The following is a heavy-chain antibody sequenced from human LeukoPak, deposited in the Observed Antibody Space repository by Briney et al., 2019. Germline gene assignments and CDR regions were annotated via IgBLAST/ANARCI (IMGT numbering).Heavy chain of an antibody. CDR3: AKDLIDWSPDAFDI. CDR1: GFTFSTYW. D-gene: IGHD3-9*01. CDR2: IKQDGSEK. V-gene: IGHV3-7*03. Sequence: PGGSLRLACAASGFTFSTYWMSSGRQAPGKGLELVANIKQDGSEKDYVDSVKGRFTISRDNAENSLYLQMNSLRAEDTAVYYCAKDLIDWSPDAFDIWGQGTMVTVSS. J-gene: IGHJ3*02.